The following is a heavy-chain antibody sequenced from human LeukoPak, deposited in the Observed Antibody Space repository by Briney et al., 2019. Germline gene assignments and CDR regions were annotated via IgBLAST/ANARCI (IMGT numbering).Heavy chain of an antibody. CDR1: GGSISSYF. CDR2: IYHSGTT. J-gene: IGHJ4*02. V-gene: IGHV4-59*01. CDR3: ARESRGRFDY. Sequence: SETPSLTCTVSGGSISSYFWSWIRQPPGKGLEWIGYIYHSGTTNFNPSLKSRVTMSQDTSKNQFSLRLRSVTAADTAVYFCARESRGRFDYWGQGALVTVSS.